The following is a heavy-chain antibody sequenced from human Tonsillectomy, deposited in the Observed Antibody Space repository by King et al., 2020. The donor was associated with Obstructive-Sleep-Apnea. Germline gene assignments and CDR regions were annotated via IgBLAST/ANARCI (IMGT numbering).Heavy chain of an antibody. CDR2: INWNSDTI. J-gene: IGHJ3*02. Sequence: VQLVESGGGLVQPGRSLRLSCAASGFTFDDYAMHWVRQAPGKGLEWVSGINWNSDTIQYADSVKGRFTISRDNAMNSLYLEMNSLRTEDTASYYCAKDMDTQTGDHDAFDIWGQGTMVTVSS. V-gene: IGHV3-9*01. CDR3: AKDMDTQTGDHDAFDI. CDR1: GFTFDDYA. D-gene: IGHD7-27*01.